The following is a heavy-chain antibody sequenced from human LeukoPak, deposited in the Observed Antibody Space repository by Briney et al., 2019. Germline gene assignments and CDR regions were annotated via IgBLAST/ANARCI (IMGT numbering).Heavy chain of an antibody. D-gene: IGHD3-9*01. CDR1: GGSISSGSYY. V-gene: IGHV4-61*02. CDR3: ARDPKRNYDILTGSNDAFDI. Sequence: PSETLSLTCSVSGGSISSGSYYWSWIRQPAGKGLEWIGRIFLSGSTNYNPSLKSRVTMSIATSKNQFSLSLRSVTAADTAVYYCARDPKRNYDILTGSNDAFDIWGQGTMVTVSS. J-gene: IGHJ3*02. CDR2: IFLSGST.